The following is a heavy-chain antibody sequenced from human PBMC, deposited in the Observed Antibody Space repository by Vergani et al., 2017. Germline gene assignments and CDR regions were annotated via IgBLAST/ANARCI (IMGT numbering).Heavy chain of an antibody. CDR2: IIPIFGTA. J-gene: IGHJ6*02. CDR1: GGTFSSYA. D-gene: IGHD1-26*01. Sequence: QVQLVQSGAEVKKPGSSVKVSCKASGGTFSSYAISWVRQAPGQGLEWMGRIIPIFGTANYAQKFQGRVTITADESTSTAYMELSSLRSEDTAVYYCARNGRSGSYQRDYYYYGMDVWGQGTTVTVSS. CDR3: ARNGRSGSYQRDYYYYGMDV. V-gene: IGHV1-69*18.